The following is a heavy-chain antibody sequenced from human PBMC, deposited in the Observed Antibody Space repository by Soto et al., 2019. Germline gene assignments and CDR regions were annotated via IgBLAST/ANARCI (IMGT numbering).Heavy chain of an antibody. J-gene: IGHJ6*02. D-gene: IGHD6-13*01. V-gene: IGHV3-21*01. CDR3: ARAGIAAAGPLTYYYYYGMDV. CDR1: GFTFSSYS. CDR2: ISSSSSYI. Sequence: PVGSLRLSCAASGFTFSSYSMNWVRQAPGKGLEWVSSISSSSSYIYYADSVKGRFTISRDNAKNSLYLQMNSLRAEDTAVYYCARAGIAAAGPLTYYYYYGMDVWGQGTTVTVSS.